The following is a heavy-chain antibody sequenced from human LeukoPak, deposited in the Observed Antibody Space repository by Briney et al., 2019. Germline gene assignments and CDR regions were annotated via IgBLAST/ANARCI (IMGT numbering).Heavy chain of an antibody. D-gene: IGHD6-6*01. V-gene: IGHV3-74*01. Sequence: GSLGLSCTASGFSSSGHWMHWARQLPGKGLVWVSRISPTGSTTSYADSVKGRFTVSRDNAKNTLYLQVNNLRAEDTVVHYCARGPNSNWSGLDFWGQGTLLTVSS. CDR2: ISPTGSTT. J-gene: IGHJ4*02. CDR3: ARGPNSNWSGLDF. CDR1: GFSSSGHW.